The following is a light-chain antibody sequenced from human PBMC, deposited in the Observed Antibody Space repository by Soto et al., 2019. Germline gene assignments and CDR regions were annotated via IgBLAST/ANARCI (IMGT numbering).Light chain of an antibody. CDR1: EFISKW. CDR3: QHYNSYLET. V-gene: IGKV1-5*03. Sequence: DIQITQSPSTLSASVGDRVTITCRASEFISKWLAWYQQKPGTAPKLLIYQASSLDSGVPSRFSGSGSGTEFTLTITSLQPDDFATYYCQHYNSYLETFGQGTKVEIK. CDR2: QAS. J-gene: IGKJ1*01.